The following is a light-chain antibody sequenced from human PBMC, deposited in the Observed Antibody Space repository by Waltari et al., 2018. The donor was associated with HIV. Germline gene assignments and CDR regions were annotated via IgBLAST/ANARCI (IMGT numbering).Light chain of an antibody. Sequence: QSALTQPASVSGSPGQSLTISCTGTSSAVGRYNLVSWYQQHPGKAPKLMIYEGSKRPSGVSNRFSGAESGNTATLTISGLQAEDEADYYCCSYAGSSTSVFGTGTKVTVL. CDR1: SSAVGRYNL. J-gene: IGLJ1*01. V-gene: IGLV2-23*01. CDR3: CSYAGSSTSV. CDR2: EGS.